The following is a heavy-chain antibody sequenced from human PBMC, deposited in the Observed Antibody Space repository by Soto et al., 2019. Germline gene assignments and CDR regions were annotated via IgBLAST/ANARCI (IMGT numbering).Heavy chain of an antibody. CDR3: ARGHNSNDFWSGYYTQATDY. CDR1: GFTFSSYW. Sequence: QSGESLRLSCAASGFTFSSYWMHWVRQAPGKGLVWVSRINSDGSSTSYADSVKGRFTISRDNAKNTLYLQMNSLRAEDTAVYYCARGHNSNDFWSGYYTQATDYWGQGT. D-gene: IGHD3-3*01. V-gene: IGHV3-74*01. CDR2: INSDGSST. J-gene: IGHJ4*02.